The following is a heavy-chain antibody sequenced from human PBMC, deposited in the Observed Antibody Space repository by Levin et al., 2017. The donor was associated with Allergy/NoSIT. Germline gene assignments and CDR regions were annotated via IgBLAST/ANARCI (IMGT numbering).Heavy chain of an antibody. CDR3: ARSGYSSGWYQDYYGMDV. D-gene: IGHD6-19*01. CDR2: IYPGDSDT. Sequence: NAGGSLRLSCKGSGYSFTSYWIGWVRQMPGKGLEWMGIIYPGDSDTRYSPSFQGQVTISADKSISTAYLQWSSLKASDTAMYYCARSGYSSGWYQDYYGMDVWGQGTTVTVSS. CDR1: GYSFTSYW. V-gene: IGHV5-51*01. J-gene: IGHJ6*02.